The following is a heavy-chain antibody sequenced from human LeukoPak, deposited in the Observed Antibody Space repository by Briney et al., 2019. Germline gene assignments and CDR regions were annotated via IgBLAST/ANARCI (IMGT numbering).Heavy chain of an antibody. J-gene: IGHJ5*02. Sequence: SETLSLTCTASGGSISRDTYYWGWIRQPPGKGLEWIGNIYYSGSTYYNPSLKNRVTISIDTSKNHFSLRLNSVTAADTAVYYCARVGPALLRFLDFWIHPWGQGTLVTVSS. CDR2: IYYSGST. V-gene: IGHV4-39*07. D-gene: IGHD3-3*01. CDR1: GGSISRDTYY. CDR3: ARVGPALLRFLDFWIHP.